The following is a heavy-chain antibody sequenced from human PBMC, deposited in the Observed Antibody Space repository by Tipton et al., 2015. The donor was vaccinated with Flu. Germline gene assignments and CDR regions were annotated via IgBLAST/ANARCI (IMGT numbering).Heavy chain of an antibody. CDR3: ARYPESNYHWFGP. CDR2: IYHSGTA. J-gene: IGHJ5*02. V-gene: IGHV4-39*07. Sequence: TLSLTCTVSGGSIRSNSHYWGWIRQPPGKGLEWIGSIYHSGTAYYNPSLKSRVTISVDTSKNQISLKLSSVTAADTAVYYCARYPESNYHWFGPWGQGALVTVSS. D-gene: IGHD4-11*01. CDR1: GGSIRSNSHY.